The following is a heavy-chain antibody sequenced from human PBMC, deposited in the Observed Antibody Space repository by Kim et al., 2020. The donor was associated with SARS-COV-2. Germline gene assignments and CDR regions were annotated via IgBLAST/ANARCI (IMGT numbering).Heavy chain of an antibody. V-gene: IGHV3-74*01. D-gene: IGHD3-22*01. Sequence: GGSLRLSCAASGFTFSRHWMHWVRQVPGKGMMWVSRINNDGSNTRYVDSVKGRFTISRDNAMNTLYLQMNSLRAEDTAVYYCVRDRDNDITTYPPMFDYWGLGALVTVSS. J-gene: IGHJ4*02. CDR1: GFTFSRHW. CDR2: INNDGSNT. CDR3: VRDRDNDITTYPPMFDY.